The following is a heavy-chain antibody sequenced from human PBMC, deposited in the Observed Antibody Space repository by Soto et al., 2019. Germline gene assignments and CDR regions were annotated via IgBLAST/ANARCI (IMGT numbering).Heavy chain of an antibody. CDR3: SRGAPPFDD. V-gene: IGHV3-72*01. Sequence: EVQLVQSGGGLVQPGGSLRLSCAASGLTLSDHYMDWVRQTPGKGLEWIGRSRNKVIGYTTEYAASVKGRFTISRDDSMNSLYLQMYSRRTVGTAVYYCSRGAPPFDDWGQGTLVTVSS. CDR2: SRNKVIGYTT. CDR1: GLTLSDHY. J-gene: IGHJ4*02.